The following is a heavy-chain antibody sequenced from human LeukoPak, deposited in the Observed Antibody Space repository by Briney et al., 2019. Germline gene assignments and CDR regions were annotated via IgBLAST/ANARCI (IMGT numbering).Heavy chain of an antibody. CDR2: ISSSGSTI. J-gene: IGHJ4*02. CDR1: GFTFSSYE. CDR3: AREGIAVAGTKAY. Sequence: GGSLRLSCAASGFTFSSYEMNWVRQAQGKGLEWVSYISSSGSTIYYADSVKGRFTISRDNAKNSLYLQMNSLRAEDTAVYYCAREGIAVAGTKAYWGQGTLVTVSS. D-gene: IGHD6-19*01. V-gene: IGHV3-48*03.